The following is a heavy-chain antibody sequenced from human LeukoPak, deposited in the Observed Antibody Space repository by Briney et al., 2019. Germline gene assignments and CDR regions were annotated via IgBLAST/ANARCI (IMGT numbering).Heavy chain of an antibody. Sequence: PSETLSLTCTVSGGSISSHYGSWLRHPPGKGLEWLGFIHYSGSTNYNPPLKSRVNILVDTSKRQFSLKLTSVTAADTAIYYCARQRGYNYDSRGSFDPWGQGTLVTVSP. CDR1: GGSISSHY. CDR3: ARQRGYNYDSRGSFDP. V-gene: IGHV4-59*11. D-gene: IGHD3-22*01. CDR2: IHYSGST. J-gene: IGHJ5*02.